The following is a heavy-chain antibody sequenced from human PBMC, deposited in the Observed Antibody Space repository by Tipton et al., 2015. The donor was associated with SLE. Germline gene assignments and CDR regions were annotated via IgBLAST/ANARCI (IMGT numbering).Heavy chain of an antibody. J-gene: IGHJ4*02. CDR1: GGSVSRDY. CDR3: ARIGVGAPDY. V-gene: IGHV4-4*07. D-gene: IGHD1-26*01. Sequence: GLVKPSETLSLTCAVSGGSVSRDYWSWIRHPAGKGLEWIGRIYTSGSTNYNPSLKSRVTISVDTSKNQFSLKLSSVTAADTAVYYCARIGVGAPDYWGQGTLVTVSS. CDR2: IYTSGST.